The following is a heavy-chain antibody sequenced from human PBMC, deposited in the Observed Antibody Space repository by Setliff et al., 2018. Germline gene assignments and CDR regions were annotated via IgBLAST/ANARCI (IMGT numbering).Heavy chain of an antibody. Sequence: GGSLRLSCAASGFTFSSYSMNWVRQAPGKGLEWVSSISSSSSYIYYADSVKGRFTISRDDAKNSLYLQMNSLRVEDTAVYYCARGTSYGSRSDYLDAWGQGTLVTVSS. J-gene: IGHJ4*02. D-gene: IGHD3-10*01. CDR2: ISSSSSYI. CDR3: ARGTSYGSRSDYLDA. V-gene: IGHV3-21*01. CDR1: GFTFSSYS.